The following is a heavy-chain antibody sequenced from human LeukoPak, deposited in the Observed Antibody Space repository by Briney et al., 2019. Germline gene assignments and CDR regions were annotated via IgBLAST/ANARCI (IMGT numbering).Heavy chain of an antibody. V-gene: IGHV3-9*01. CDR2: ISWNSGSI. CDR1: GFTFDDYA. J-gene: IGHJ4*02. Sequence: GGSLRLSCAASGFTFDDYAMHWVRQAPGKGLEWVSGISWNSGSIGYADSVKGRFTISRDNAKNSLYLQMNSLRAEDTALYYCAKGPGAYYYDSSGYQYFDYWGQGTLVTVSS. CDR3: AKGPGAYYYDSSGYQYFDY. D-gene: IGHD3-22*01.